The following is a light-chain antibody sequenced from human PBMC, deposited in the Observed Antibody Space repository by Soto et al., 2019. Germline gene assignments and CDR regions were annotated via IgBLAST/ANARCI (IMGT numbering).Light chain of an antibody. Sequence: EIVMTQSPATLSASPGERAILSCRASESVRDNLAWYQQKAGQSPRLLIYGASTRATGIPGRFSGGGSGTEFTLTISNLQSDDFALYYCQQYANWPPWTFGQGTKVEIK. CDR3: QQYANWPPWT. V-gene: IGKV3-15*01. J-gene: IGKJ1*01. CDR2: GAS. CDR1: ESVRDN.